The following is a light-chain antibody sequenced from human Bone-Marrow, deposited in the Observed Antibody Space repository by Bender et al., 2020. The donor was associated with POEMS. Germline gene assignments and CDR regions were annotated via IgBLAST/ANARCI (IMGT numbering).Light chain of an antibody. CDR1: SSDVGANNY. V-gene: IGLV2-8*01. Sequence: QSALTQPASVSGSPGQSITISCTGTSSDVGANNYVSWYQQHPGKAPKLMIYEVSKRPSGVPDRFSGSKSGNTASLTVSGLQAEDEADYYCAAWDDSLSGRLFGGGTKLTVL. CDR3: AAWDDSLSGRL. CDR2: EVS. J-gene: IGLJ2*01.